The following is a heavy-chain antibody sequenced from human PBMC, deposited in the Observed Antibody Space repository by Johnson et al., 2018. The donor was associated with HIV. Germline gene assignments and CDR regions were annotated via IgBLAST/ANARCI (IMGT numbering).Heavy chain of an antibody. D-gene: IGHD5-18*01. V-gene: IGHV3-30*04. Sequence: QVQLVESGGGVVQPGRSLRLSCAASGFTFSSYAMHWVRQAPGKGLEWVAVISYDGSNKYYADSVKGRFTISRDNSKNTLYLQMNSLRAEDTAVYYCARDRRVSREGYSYGLLDWGQGTMVTVSS. J-gene: IGHJ3*01. CDR2: ISYDGSNK. CDR3: ARDRRVSREGYSYGLLD. CDR1: GFTFSSYA.